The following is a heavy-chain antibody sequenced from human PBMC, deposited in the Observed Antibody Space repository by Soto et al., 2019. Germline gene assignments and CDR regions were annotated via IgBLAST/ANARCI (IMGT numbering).Heavy chain of an antibody. CDR3: ARAAIVAGATTGMDV. Sequence: GSGKVCCNASGYPLTTFFMHWVRQAPGQGLEWMGVINPGYPAGRSTTYAQKFQGRVTMTTDTSTSTVYIELSRLRSDDTAVYYCARAAIVAGATTGMDVWGQGTTVTVSS. CDR2: INPGYPAGRST. D-gene: IGHD1-26*01. V-gene: IGHV1-46*01. J-gene: IGHJ6*01. CDR1: GYPLTTFF.